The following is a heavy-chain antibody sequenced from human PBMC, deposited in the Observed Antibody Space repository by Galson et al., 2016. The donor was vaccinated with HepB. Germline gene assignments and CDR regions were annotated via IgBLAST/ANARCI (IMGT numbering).Heavy chain of an antibody. Sequence: SLRLSCAASGFIFSNYAMHWVRQAPGKGLEWVAVISYDEGKKYYTDSVKGRFTISRNNFKNTVYLQMNSLRPDDTAVYYCARDSTPEYGDHSYFPYWGQGTLVTVSS. D-gene: IGHD2-21*02. CDR2: ISYDEGKK. CDR1: GFIFSNYA. CDR3: ARDSTPEYGDHSYFPY. V-gene: IGHV3-30*04. J-gene: IGHJ4*02.